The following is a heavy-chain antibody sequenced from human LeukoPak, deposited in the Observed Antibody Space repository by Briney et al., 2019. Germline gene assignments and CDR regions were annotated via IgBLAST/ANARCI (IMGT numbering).Heavy chain of an antibody. D-gene: IGHD3-10*02. J-gene: IGHJ6*04. V-gene: IGHV3-23*01. CDR3: AELGITMIGGV. Sequence: GGSLRLSCAASGFTFSSCGMSWVRQAPGKGLEWVSALSDSGGSTFYADSVKGRFTISRDNSKNTLYLQINRLRAEDTAVYYCAELGITMIGGVWGKGTTVTISS. CDR2: LSDSGGST. CDR1: GFTFSSCG.